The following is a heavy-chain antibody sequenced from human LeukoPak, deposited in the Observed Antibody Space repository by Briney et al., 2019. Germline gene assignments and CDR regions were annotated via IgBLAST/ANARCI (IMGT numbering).Heavy chain of an antibody. CDR3: ARGEEQWLVPIFDP. V-gene: IGHV3-23*01. CDR1: GFTFSSYA. CDR2: ISGSGGST. D-gene: IGHD6-19*01. J-gene: IGHJ5*02. Sequence: GGSLRLSCSASGFTFSSYAMSWVRQAPGKGLEWVSAISGSGGSTYYADSVKGRFTISRDNSKNTLYLQMNSLRAEDTAVYYCARGEEQWLVPIFDPWGQGTLVTVSS.